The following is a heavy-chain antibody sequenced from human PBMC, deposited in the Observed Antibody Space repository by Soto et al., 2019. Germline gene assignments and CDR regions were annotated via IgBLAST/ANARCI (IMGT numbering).Heavy chain of an antibody. CDR1: GGSISSYY. D-gene: IGHD6-13*01. CDR2: IYYSGST. CDR3: ARDFASIAAAGTDYGMDV. Sequence: SETLSLTCTVSGGSISSYYWSWIRQPPGKGLEWIGYIYYSGSTNYNPSLKSRVTISVDTSENQFSLKLSSVTAADTAVYYCARDFASIAAAGTDYGMDVWGQGTTVTVSS. J-gene: IGHJ6*02. V-gene: IGHV4-59*01.